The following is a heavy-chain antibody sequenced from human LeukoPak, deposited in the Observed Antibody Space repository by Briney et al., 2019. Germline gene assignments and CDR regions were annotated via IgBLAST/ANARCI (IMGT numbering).Heavy chain of an antibody. D-gene: IGHD3-22*01. J-gene: IGHJ4*02. CDR1: GFTFSSYS. V-gene: IGHV3-21*01. CDR3: ARSGEEDYYDSSGTTPLDY. Sequence: PGGSLRLSCAASGFTFSSYSMNWVRQAPGKGLEWVSSISSSSYIYYADSVKGRFTISRDNAKNSLYLQMNSLRAEDTAVYYCARSGEEDYYDSSGTTPLDYWGQGTLVTVSS. CDR2: ISSSSYI.